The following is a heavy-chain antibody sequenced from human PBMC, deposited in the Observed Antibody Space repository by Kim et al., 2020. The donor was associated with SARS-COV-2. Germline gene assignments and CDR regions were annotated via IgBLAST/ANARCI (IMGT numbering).Heavy chain of an antibody. Sequence: GGSLRLSCSASGFTFSSYAMHWVRQAPGKGLEYVSAISSNGGSTYYADSVKGRFTISRDNSKNTLYLQMSSLRAEDTAVYYCVKDVAAHYYGSGSYYLPLDYWGQGTLVTVSS. V-gene: IGHV3-64D*06. CDR1: GFTFSSYA. D-gene: IGHD3-10*01. CDR2: ISSNGGST. CDR3: VKDVAAHYYGSGSYYLPLDY. J-gene: IGHJ4*02.